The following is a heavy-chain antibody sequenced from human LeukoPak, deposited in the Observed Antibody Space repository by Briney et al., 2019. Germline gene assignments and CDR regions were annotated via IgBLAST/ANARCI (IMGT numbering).Heavy chain of an antibody. D-gene: IGHD3-22*01. CDR3: AREVGGYDSSGFYRPFDY. V-gene: IGHV6-1*01. J-gene: IGHJ4*02. CDR2: TYYRSKWYN. Sequence: SQTLSLTCAISGDSVSSNSAAWNWIRQSPSRGLEWLGRTYYRSKWYNDYAVSVKSRITISPDTSKNQLSLQLNSVTPEDTAVYYCAREVGGYDSSGFYRPFDYWGQGTLVTVSS. CDR1: GDSVSSNSAA.